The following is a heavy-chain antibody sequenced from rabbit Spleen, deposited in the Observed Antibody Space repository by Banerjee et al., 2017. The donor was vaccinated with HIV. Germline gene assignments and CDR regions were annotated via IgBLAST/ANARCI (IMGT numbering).Heavy chain of an antibody. CDR2: IDTRSVNT. Sequence: QSLEESGGDLVKPGASLTLTCKASGFDLSGSYYMCWVRQAPGKGLELIACIDTRSVNTADATWAKGRFTISKTSSTTVTLQMTSLTAADTATYFCATYVDYDGDFNLWGPGTLVTVS. CDR3: ATYVDYDGDFNL. D-gene: IGHD2-1*01. CDR1: GFDLSGSYY. V-gene: IGHV1S40*01. J-gene: IGHJ4*01.